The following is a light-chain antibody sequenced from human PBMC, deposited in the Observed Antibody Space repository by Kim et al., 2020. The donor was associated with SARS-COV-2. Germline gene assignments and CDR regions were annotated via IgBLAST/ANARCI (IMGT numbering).Light chain of an antibody. Sequence: GQRVTIPCTGSSSNIGAGYDLHWYQQLPGTAPKLLIYGNSNRPSGVPDRFSGSKSGTSASLAITGLQAEDEADYYCQSYDSSLSAVFGGGTQLTVL. CDR2: GNS. V-gene: IGLV1-40*01. CDR1: SSNIGAGYD. CDR3: QSYDSSLSAV. J-gene: IGLJ2*01.